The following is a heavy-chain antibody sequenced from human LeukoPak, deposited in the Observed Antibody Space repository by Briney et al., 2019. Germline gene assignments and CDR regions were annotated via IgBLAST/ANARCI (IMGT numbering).Heavy chain of an antibody. CDR3: ARDMVPFLRGLNPPDY. V-gene: IGHV1-18*01. CDR1: GYTFTSYG. CDR2: ISAYNGNT. J-gene: IGHJ4*02. D-gene: IGHD3-10*01. Sequence: ASVKVSCKASGYTFTSYGISWVRQAPGQGLEWMGWISAYNGNTKYAQKVQGRVTMTTDTSTSTAYMELRSLRSDDTAVYYCARDMVPFLRGLNPPDYWGQGTLVTVSS.